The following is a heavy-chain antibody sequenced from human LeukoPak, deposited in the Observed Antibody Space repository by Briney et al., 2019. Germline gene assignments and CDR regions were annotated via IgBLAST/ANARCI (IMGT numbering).Heavy chain of an antibody. D-gene: IGHD1-1*01. Sequence: GGSLRLSCAASGFTISSYELNWVRQAPGKGLEWVSHINSGETKTYADSVQGRFTISRDNAKNSLYLQMNSLRAEDTAIYYCARDQYGTRLEWGQGTLVTVSS. CDR1: GFTISSYE. CDR3: ARDQYGTRLE. J-gene: IGHJ4*02. V-gene: IGHV3-48*03. CDR2: INSGETK.